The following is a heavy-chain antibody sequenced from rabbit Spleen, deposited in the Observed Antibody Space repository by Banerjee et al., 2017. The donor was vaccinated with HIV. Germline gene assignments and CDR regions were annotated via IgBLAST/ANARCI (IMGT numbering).Heavy chain of an antibody. CDR3: ARAIVSWLGFTRLDL. CDR1: GIDFTNYY. V-gene: IGHV1S7*01. D-gene: IGHD4-1*01. CDR2: IYPAKGST. Sequence: QLTETGGGLVQPGGSLTLSCKASGIDFTNYYITWGRQAPGKGLDWIGIIYPAKGSTDYASWVNDRYTIYSDNAQSTVDLKMTSLTAADSATYFCARAIVSWLGFTRLDLWCPGSLVTAS. J-gene: IGHJ3*01.